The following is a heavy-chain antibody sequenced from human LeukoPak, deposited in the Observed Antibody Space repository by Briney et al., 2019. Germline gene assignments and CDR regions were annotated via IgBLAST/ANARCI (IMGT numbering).Heavy chain of an antibody. V-gene: IGHV3-23*01. CDR2: ISGSGAGT. Sequence: AGGSLRLPCAASGFTFSSYAMGWVRQAPGKGLEWVSAISGSGAGTYYADSVKGRFTISRDNAKNSLYLQMNSLRAEDTAVYYCAGTGLPYAMDVWGQGTTVTVSS. D-gene: IGHD3/OR15-3a*01. CDR1: GFTFSSYA. CDR3: AGTGLPYAMDV. J-gene: IGHJ6*02.